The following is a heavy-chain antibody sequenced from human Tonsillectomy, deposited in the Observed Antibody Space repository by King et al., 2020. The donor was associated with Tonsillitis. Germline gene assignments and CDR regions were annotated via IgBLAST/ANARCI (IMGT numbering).Heavy chain of an antibody. V-gene: IGHV6-1*01. J-gene: IGHJ6*02. CDR1: GDSVSNNSAA. CDR2: TYYRSKWYT. D-gene: IGHD2-8*02. CDR3: TRAGGRYTYRYSYYYGMDV. Sequence: VQLQQSGPGLVKPSQTLSLTCAISGDSVSNNSAAWNWIRQSASRGLEWLGRTYYRSKWYTDYAVSVKSRITINPDTSKNQFSLQLTSVTPEDTAVYYCTRAGGRYTYRYSYYYGMDVWGQGTTVTVSS.